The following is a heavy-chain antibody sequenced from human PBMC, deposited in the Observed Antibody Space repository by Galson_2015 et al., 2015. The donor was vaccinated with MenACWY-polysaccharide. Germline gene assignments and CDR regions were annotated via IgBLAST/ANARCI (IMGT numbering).Heavy chain of an antibody. Sequence: SVKVSCKASGYTFTSYGISWVRQAPGQGLEWMGWISAHNGNTNYAQKLQGRVTMTTDTSTSTAYMELRSLRSDDTAVYYCAREWYSSGWYEPDFDYWGQGTLVTVSS. V-gene: IGHV1-18*01. CDR1: GYTFTSYG. J-gene: IGHJ4*02. D-gene: IGHD6-19*01. CDR3: AREWYSSGWYEPDFDY. CDR2: ISAHNGNT.